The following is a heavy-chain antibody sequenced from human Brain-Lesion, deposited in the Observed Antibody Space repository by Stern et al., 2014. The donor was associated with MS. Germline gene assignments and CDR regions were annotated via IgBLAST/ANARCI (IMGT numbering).Heavy chain of an antibody. CDR1: GYTFSSYD. J-gene: IGHJ4*02. D-gene: IGHD2-2*01. Sequence: VQLVDSGAEVTKPGASVKVSCKASGYTFSSYDITWVRPAPGHCLEWMGGMKPYSGNTGYAQKFKGRVSMTSDPSISTVYMELTSLTSDDTAVYFCARAVRNQLLSEYWGQGTLVTVSS. CDR2: MKPYSGNT. CDR3: ARAVRNQLLSEY. V-gene: IGHV1-8*01.